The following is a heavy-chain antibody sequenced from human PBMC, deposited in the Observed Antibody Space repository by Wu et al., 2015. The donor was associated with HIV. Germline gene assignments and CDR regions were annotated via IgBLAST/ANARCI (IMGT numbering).Heavy chain of an antibody. D-gene: IGHD6-19*01. Sequence: QVQLVQSGTEVRKPGSSVKVSCRASGDTFSRTAISWLRQAPGQGFDWMGGIIPALDITNYAEMFQGRVTITADESTMTVYMDLRTLRSDDTAVYFCAKGGWLVVACTKRRLSPWGQGTPVTVSS. V-gene: IGHV1-69*10. CDR2: IIPALDIT. J-gene: IGHJ4*02. CDR3: AKGGWLVVACTKRRLSP. CDR1: GDTFSRTA.